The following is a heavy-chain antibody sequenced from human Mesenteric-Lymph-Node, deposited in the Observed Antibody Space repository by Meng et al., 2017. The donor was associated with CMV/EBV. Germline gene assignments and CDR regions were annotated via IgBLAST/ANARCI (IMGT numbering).Heavy chain of an antibody. J-gene: IGHJ5*02. CDR2: IYSGGST. CDR1: GFTVSSSY. CDR3: ARGFTWFDP. Sequence: GESLKISCAASGFTVSSSYMSWVRQAPGKGLEWVSVIYSGGSTYYADSVKGRFTISRDNSKNTLYLQMNSLRAEDTAVYYCARGFTWFDPWGQGTLVTVSS. V-gene: IGHV3-66*02.